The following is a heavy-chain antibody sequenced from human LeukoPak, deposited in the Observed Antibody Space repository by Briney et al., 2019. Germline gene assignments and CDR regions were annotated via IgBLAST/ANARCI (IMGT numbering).Heavy chain of an antibody. J-gene: IGHJ4*02. Sequence: GGSLRLSCAAPGFTFSSYAMSWVRQAPGKGLEWVSAISGSGGSTYYADSVKGRFTISRDNSKNTLYLLMNSLRAEDTAVYYCAKDIVVVVAAVDYWGQGTLVTVSS. CDR3: AKDIVVVVAAVDY. V-gene: IGHV3-23*01. D-gene: IGHD2-15*01. CDR1: GFTFSSYA. CDR2: ISGSGGST.